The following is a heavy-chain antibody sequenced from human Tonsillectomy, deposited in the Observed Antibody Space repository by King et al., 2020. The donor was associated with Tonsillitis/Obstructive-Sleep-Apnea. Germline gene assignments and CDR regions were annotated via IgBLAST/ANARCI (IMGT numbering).Heavy chain of an antibody. Sequence: VQLQESGPGLVKPSETLSLTCTVSGGSISSYYWSWIRQAPGKGLEWIGYIDYSGSTNYNPSLKSRVTISVDTSKNQFSLKLSSVTAADTAVYYCARDPVLVTGDSYFDYWGQGTLLTVSS. CDR2: IDYSGST. D-gene: IGHD2-21*02. CDR3: ARDPVLVTGDSYFDY. CDR1: GGSISSYY. V-gene: IGHV4-59*01. J-gene: IGHJ4*02.